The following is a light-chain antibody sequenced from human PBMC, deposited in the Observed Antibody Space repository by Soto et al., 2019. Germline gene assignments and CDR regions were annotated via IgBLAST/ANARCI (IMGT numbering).Light chain of an antibody. CDR2: GAS. Sequence: DIQMTQSPSSLSASVGDRVTITCRASQSVDNFLNWYQQKPGKAPKLLIYGASSLQSGVPSRFRGSGSGTDFTLTISSLQPADFGTYYCQQSYSTWTFGQGTKVEIK. CDR1: QSVDNF. J-gene: IGKJ1*01. CDR3: QQSYSTWT. V-gene: IGKV1-39*01.